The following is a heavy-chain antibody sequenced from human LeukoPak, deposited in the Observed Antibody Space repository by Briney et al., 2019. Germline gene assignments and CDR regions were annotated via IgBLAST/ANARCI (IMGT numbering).Heavy chain of an antibody. CDR1: GGSFSGYY. CDR3: ARGPRNIVVVVAATLNPFFGY. D-gene: IGHD2-15*01. J-gene: IGHJ4*02. CDR2: INHSGST. V-gene: IGHV4-34*01. Sequence: SETLSLTCAVYGGSFSGYYWSWIRQPPGKGLEWIGEINHSGSTNYNPSLKSRVTISVDTSKNQFSLKLSSVTAADTAVYYCARGPRNIVVVVAATLNPFFGYWGQGTLVTVSS.